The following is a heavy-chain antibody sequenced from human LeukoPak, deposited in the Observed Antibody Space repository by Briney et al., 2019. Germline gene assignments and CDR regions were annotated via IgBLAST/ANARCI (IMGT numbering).Heavy chain of an antibody. CDR3: ARVGQLHPYYMDV. J-gene: IGHJ6*03. CDR1: GFTVSSNY. CDR2: IYSGGST. D-gene: IGHD6-6*01. Sequence: GGSLRLSCAASGFTVSSNYMSWVRQAPGKGLEWVSVIYSGGSTYYADSVKGRFTISRDNAKNTLYLQMNSLRAEDTAVYYCARVGQLHPYYMDVWGKGTTVTVPS. V-gene: IGHV3-66*01.